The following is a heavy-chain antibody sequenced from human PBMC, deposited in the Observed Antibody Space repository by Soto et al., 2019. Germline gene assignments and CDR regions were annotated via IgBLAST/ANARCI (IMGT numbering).Heavy chain of an antibody. V-gene: IGHV1-3*01. Sequence: GALLKRYWKGSGYGLSVDAVDWGSQATGQRLEWMGWINAGNGNTKYSQKFQGRVTITRDTSASTAYMELSSLRSEDTAVYYCARATGRDYDFWSGYYTEFDYWRQGTLVTSPQ. CDR1: GYGLSVDA. CDR2: INAGNGNT. CDR3: ARATGRDYDFWSGYYTEFDY. D-gene: IGHD3-3*01. J-gene: IGHJ4*02.